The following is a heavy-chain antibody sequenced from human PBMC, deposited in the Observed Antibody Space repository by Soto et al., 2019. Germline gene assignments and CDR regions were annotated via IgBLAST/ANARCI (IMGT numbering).Heavy chain of an antibody. CDR3: ARQEGSRYGYLFFDY. J-gene: IGHJ4*01. D-gene: IGHD5-18*01. Sequence: SETLSLTCTVSGGSISSSNHYWGWIRQPPGKGLEWIATISYSGGTFYNPSLVSRVTTSVDTSKTQFSLKLSSVTAADTAVYYCARQEGSRYGYLFFDYWGHGTLVTVSS. CDR2: ISYSGGT. V-gene: IGHV4-39*01. CDR1: GGSISSSNHY.